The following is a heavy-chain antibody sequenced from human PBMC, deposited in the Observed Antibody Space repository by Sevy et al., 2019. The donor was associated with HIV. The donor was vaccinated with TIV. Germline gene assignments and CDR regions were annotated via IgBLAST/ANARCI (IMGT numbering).Heavy chain of an antibody. V-gene: IGHV4-39*01. J-gene: IGHJ5*02. CDR2: IYYSGST. Sequence: SETLSLTCTVSGGSISRNSHYWGWIRQPPGKGLEWIGIIYYSGSTYYNPSLKSRVTISGDMSKNQFSLKLSSVTAADTAVYYCATHALSITIFGLVTRNWFDPWGHGTLVTVSS. CDR3: ATHALSITIFGLVTRNWFDP. D-gene: IGHD3-3*01. CDR1: GGSISRNSHY.